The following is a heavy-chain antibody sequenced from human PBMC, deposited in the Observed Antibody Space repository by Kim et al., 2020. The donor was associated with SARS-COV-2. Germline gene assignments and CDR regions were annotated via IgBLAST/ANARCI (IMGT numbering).Heavy chain of an antibody. CDR1: GGSIRSGGKF. CDR3: ARGQPLDY. Sequence: SETLSRTCSVSGGSIRSGGKFWTWIRQHPAKGLEWIGYISYSGNTHYSPSLRSRVSISLQTSENQFSLELTSVTAADTAVYYCARGQPLDYWGQGILVTVPS. CDR2: ISYSGNT. J-gene: IGHJ4*02. V-gene: IGHV4-31*03. D-gene: IGHD2-2*01.